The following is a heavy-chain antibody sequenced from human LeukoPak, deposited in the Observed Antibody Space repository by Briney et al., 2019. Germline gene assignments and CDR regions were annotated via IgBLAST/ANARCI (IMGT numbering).Heavy chain of an antibody. J-gene: IGHJ5*02. Sequence: SETLSLTCTVSGGSISSSGYYWGWLRQPPGTGLEWLASIYYSGSTYYNPSLKSRVIISVDTSKNQLSLKLSSLTAADTAVYYCARHEYSGSYYGLSWFDPWGQGTLVTVSS. V-gene: IGHV4-39*01. CDR3: ARHEYSGSYYGLSWFDP. CDR2: IYYSGST. CDR1: GGSISSSGYY. D-gene: IGHD1-26*01.